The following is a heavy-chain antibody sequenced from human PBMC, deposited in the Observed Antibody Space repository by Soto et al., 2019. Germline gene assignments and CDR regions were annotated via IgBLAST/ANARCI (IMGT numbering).Heavy chain of an antibody. J-gene: IGHJ4*02. Sequence: PGGSLRLSCAASGFIFSTYWMSWVRQAPGKGLEWVSAVSGSGGGTYYADSVKGRFTISRDNSKNTLYLQMNSLRAEDTAVYYCAKDVASSTTPYYFGYWGQGTLVTVSS. V-gene: IGHV3-23*01. CDR2: VSGSGGGT. D-gene: IGHD2-15*01. CDR1: GFIFSTYW. CDR3: AKDVASSTTPYYFGY.